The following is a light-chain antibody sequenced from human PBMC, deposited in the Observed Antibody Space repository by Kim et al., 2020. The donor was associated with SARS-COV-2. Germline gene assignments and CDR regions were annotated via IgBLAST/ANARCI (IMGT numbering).Light chain of an antibody. CDR3: SSYTSSTTLVL. Sequence: QSALTQPASVSGAPGQSITISCTGTSSDVGGYNIVSWYQQHAGKAPKLMIFEVSNRPSGVSDRSSGSKSGNTASLIISGLQAEDEADYYCSSYTSSTTLVLFGGGTQLTVL. CDR1: SSDVGGYNI. J-gene: IGLJ2*01. CDR2: EVS. V-gene: IGLV2-14*01.